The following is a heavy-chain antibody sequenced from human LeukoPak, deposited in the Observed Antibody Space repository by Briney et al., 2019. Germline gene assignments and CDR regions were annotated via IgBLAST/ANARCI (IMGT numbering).Heavy chain of an antibody. CDR3: ARHVATVAYFDY. J-gene: IGHJ4*02. V-gene: IGHV4-59*08. CDR2: IYYSGST. D-gene: IGHD4-23*01. Sequence: SETLSLTCTVSGGSISNYYWSWIRQPPGKGLEWIGYIYYSGSTNYNPSLKSRVTISVDTSKNQFSLKLSSVTAADTAVYYCARHVATVAYFDYWGQGTLVTVSS. CDR1: GGSISNYY.